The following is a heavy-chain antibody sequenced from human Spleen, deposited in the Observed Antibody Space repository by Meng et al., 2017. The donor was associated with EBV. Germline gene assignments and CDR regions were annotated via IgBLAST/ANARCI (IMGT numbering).Heavy chain of an antibody. J-gene: IGHJ5*02. Sequence: QAPLEEAVPGLGEPSGPLSLTCAVSGGSVTSHNWWSWVRQPPGKWLEWIGEVHHSGSTNYNPSLKGRITISLDKSKKQFSLHLNSATAADTAVHFCARDNGGTTVFGVVTKRYTWFSPWSQGTLVTVSS. D-gene: IGHD3-3*01. CDR1: GGSVTSHNW. CDR3: ARDNGGTTVFGVVTKRYTWFSP. CDR2: VHHSGST. V-gene: IGHV4-4*02.